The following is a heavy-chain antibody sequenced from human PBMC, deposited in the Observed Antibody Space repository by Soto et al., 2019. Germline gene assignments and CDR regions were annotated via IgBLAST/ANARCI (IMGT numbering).Heavy chain of an antibody. CDR1: GFIFTKNA. D-gene: IGHD4-17*01. V-gene: IGHV3-23*01. Sequence: GGSLRLSCAASGFIFTKNAMSWVRQAPGKGLEWLSGISGTAGRTYYADSVKGRFTISRDTSKNTVYLQMNSLRAEDTAVYYCAGRTVTSSWTLDIWGQGTMVTVSS. J-gene: IGHJ3*02. CDR3: AGRTVTSSWTLDI. CDR2: ISGTAGRT.